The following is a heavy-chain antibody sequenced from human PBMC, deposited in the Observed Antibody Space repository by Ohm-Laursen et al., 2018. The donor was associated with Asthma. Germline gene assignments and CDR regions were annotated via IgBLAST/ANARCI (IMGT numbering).Heavy chain of an antibody. V-gene: IGHV3-7*01. Sequence: SLRLSCAASGFTFSSYWMSWVRQAPGKGLEWVANIKQDGSEKYYVDSVKGRFTISRDNAKNSLYLQMNSLRAEDTAVYYCARDFREYDFWSGYYTTYYFDYWGQGTLVTVSS. CDR2: IKQDGSEK. CDR3: ARDFREYDFWSGYYTTYYFDY. D-gene: IGHD3-3*01. CDR1: GFTFSSYW. J-gene: IGHJ4*02.